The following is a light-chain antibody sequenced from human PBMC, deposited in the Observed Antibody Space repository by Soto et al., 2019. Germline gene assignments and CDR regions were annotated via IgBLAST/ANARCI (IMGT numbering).Light chain of an antibody. CDR2: GAS. Sequence: EIVMTQSPATLSVSPGERATLSCRASQSVSSNLAWYQQKPGQAPRLLIYGASTRATGIPARFSGSGSGTEFTLTISSLQSEDFAVYYCQQSYSTLSISFGQGTRLEIK. V-gene: IGKV3-15*01. CDR3: QQSYSTLSIS. J-gene: IGKJ5*01. CDR1: QSVSSN.